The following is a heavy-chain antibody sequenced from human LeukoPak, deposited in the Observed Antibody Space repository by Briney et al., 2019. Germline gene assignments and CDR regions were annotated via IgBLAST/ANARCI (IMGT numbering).Heavy chain of an antibody. CDR1: GFTFSSYW. V-gene: IGHV3-7*01. Sequence: GGSLRLSCAASGFTFSSYWMSWVRQAPGKGLEWVANIKQDGSEKYYVDSVKGRFTISRDNAKNSLYLQMNSLRAEDTAVYYCARAAGIAAAVYFDYWGQGTLATVSS. CDR3: ARAAGIAAAVYFDY. CDR2: IKQDGSEK. D-gene: IGHD6-13*01. J-gene: IGHJ4*02.